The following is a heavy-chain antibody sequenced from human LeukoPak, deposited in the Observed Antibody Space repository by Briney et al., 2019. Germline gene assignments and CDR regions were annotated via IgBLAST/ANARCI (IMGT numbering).Heavy chain of an antibody. CDR1: GYTFTGYY. V-gene: IGHV1-2*02. CDR2: IYPNSGAT. Sequence: ASVKVSCKASGYTFTGYYMQWVRQPPGQELEWMGWIYPNSGATKYAQKFQGRVTMTRDTSISTAYMELSGLRSDDTAVYYCGTLLSNGPFDYWGQGSLVTVSS. CDR3: GTLLSNGPFDY. J-gene: IGHJ4*02.